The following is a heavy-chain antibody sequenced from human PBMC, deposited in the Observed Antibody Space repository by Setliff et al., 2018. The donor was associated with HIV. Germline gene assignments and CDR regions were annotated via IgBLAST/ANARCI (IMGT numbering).Heavy chain of an antibody. CDR3: ASWVGYCSGGSCPLEDNAFDI. CDR1: GYTFTGYY. Sequence: ASVKVSCKASGYTFTGYYMHWVRQAPGQGLEWMGWISAYNGNTNYAQKLQGRVTMTTDTSTSTAYMELRSLRSDDTAVYYCASWVGYCSGGSCPLEDNAFDIWGQGTMVTVSS. V-gene: IGHV1-18*04. CDR2: ISAYNGNT. J-gene: IGHJ3*02. D-gene: IGHD2-15*01.